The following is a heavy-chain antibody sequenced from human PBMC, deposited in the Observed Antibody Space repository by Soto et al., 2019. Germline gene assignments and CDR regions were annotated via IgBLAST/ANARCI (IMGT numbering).Heavy chain of an antibody. J-gene: IGHJ4*02. CDR3: VHHGGVPYYHDF. Sequence: SETLSLTCAVSGGSLSSSSWWSWVRQPSGKTLEWLGEIFYSGSTKYNPSLNSRVTISADQSKNDFSLRLSSVTAADTAVYYCVHHGGVPYYHDFWGQGMLVTVSS. D-gene: IGHD2-8*01. CDR1: GGSLSSSSW. CDR2: IFYSGST. V-gene: IGHV4-4*02.